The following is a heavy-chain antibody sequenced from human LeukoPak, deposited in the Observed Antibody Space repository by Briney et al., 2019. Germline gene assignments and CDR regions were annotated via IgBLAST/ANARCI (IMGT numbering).Heavy chain of an antibody. Sequence: NPGGSLRLSCAASGFTFSSYSMNWVRQAPGKGLEWVSSISSSSSYIYYADSVKGRFTISRDNSKNTLYLQMNSLRAEDTAVYYCAKSGKYIVGATSVDYWGQGTLVTVSS. D-gene: IGHD1-26*01. CDR1: GFTFSSYS. V-gene: IGHV3-21*01. CDR2: ISSSSSYI. CDR3: AKSGKYIVGATSVDY. J-gene: IGHJ4*02.